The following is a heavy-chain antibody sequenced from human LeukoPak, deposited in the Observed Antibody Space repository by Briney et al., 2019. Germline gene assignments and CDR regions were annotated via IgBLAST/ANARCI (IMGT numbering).Heavy chain of an antibody. Sequence: PSETLSLTCTVSGGSISSHYWSWIRQPPGKGLEWIAYIYYSGSTNYNPSLKSRVTISVDTSENHFSPKLSSVTAADTAVYYCARLVHYYDSSGYYQRGWFDPWGQGILVTVSS. J-gene: IGHJ5*02. D-gene: IGHD3-22*01. CDR1: GGSISSHY. V-gene: IGHV4-59*08. CDR2: IYYSGST. CDR3: ARLVHYYDSSGYYQRGWFDP.